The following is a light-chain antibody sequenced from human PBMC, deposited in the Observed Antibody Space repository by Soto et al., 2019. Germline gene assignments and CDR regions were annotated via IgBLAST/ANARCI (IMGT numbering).Light chain of an antibody. CDR1: QSVSSLY. V-gene: IGKV3-20*01. CDR2: GAS. J-gene: IGKJ1*01. CDR3: QQYGSSPQT. Sequence: EIVLTQSPGTLSFSPGETATLSCRASQSVSSLYVVGLAWYQQKPGQAPRLLMYGASSRATGIPDRFSGSASGTDFTLTISRVEPEDFAVYFCQQYGSSPQTFGQGTRWIS.